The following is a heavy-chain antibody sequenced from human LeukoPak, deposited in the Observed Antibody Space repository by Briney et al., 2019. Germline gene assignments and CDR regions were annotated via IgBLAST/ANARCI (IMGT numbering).Heavy chain of an antibody. CDR2: MSSGTGST. V-gene: IGHV3-23*01. CDR3: AKHAGSYYYDSMDV. J-gene: IGHJ6*02. D-gene: IGHD3-10*01. Sequence: GGSLRLSCAASGFTFSNYAVTWVRQAPGKGLEWVSGMSSGTGSTYYADSVKGRFTISRDNSKNTLYLQMNSLRAEDTAVYYCAKHAGSYYYDSMDVWGQGTTVTVSS. CDR1: GFTFSNYA.